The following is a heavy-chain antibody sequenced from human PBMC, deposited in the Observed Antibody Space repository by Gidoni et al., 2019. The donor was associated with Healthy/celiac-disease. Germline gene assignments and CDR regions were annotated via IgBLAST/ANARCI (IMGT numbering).Heavy chain of an antibody. J-gene: IGHJ4*02. CDR2: IYYSGST. V-gene: IGHV4-30-4*01. CDR1: RTGDYY. CDR3: ASYLEQLDYFDY. D-gene: IGHD6-6*01. Sequence: RTGDYYWSWIRQPPGKGLEWIGYIYYSGSTYYNPSLKSRVTISVDTSKNQFSLKLSSVTAADTAVYYCASYLEQLDYFDYWGQGTLVTVSS.